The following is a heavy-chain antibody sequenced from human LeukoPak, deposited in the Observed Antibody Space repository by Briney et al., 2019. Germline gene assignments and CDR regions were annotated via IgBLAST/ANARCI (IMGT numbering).Heavy chain of an antibody. CDR3: AGRAGAYSHPYDY. D-gene: IGHD4/OR15-4a*01. V-gene: IGHV1-69*06. CDR1: GGTFSSYD. CDR2: IMPMFGKA. J-gene: IGHJ4*02. Sequence: ASVKVSCKASGGTFSSYDISWVRQAPGQGLEWMGGIMPMFGKANYAQKFQGRVTTTADKATSTAYMELSSLRSEDTAVYYCAGRAGAYSHPYDYWGQGTLVTVSS.